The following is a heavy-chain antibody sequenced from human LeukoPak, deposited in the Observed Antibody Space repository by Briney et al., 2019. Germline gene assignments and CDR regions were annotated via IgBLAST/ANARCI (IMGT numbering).Heavy chain of an antibody. CDR1: GFSLSTSGVG. D-gene: IGHD3-22*01. Sequence: SGPTLVNPTQTPTLTCTFSGFSLSTSGVGVGWIRQPPGKALEWLALIYCDDDKRYRPSLKSRLTITKDTSKNQVVLTMTNIDPVDTGTYYCARSPAYYYESSGYYHYWGQGTLVTVSS. CDR2: IYCDDDK. V-gene: IGHV2-5*02. J-gene: IGHJ4*02. CDR3: ARSPAYYYESSGYYHY.